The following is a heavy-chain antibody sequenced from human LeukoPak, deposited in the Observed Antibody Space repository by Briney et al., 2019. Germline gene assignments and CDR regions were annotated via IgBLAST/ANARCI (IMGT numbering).Heavy chain of an antibody. Sequence: EASVKVSCKPSGYTFTAYYLHWVRQAPGQGLEWMGWINPTSGGTHYAQKFQGRVTMTRDTSISTAYMELSSLTSDDTAVYYCAREGIAEPDTNWFDPWGQGTLVTVSS. CDR1: GYTFTAYY. V-gene: IGHV1-2*02. CDR3: AREGIAEPDTNWFDP. D-gene: IGHD6-13*01. CDR2: INPTSGGT. J-gene: IGHJ5*02.